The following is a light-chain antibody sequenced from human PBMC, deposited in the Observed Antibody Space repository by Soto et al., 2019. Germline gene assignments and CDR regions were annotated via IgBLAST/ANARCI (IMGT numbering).Light chain of an antibody. CDR2: DVS. CDR1: SNDIGAYNY. Sequence: QSALTQPASVSGSPGQSITISCTGTSNDIGAYNYVSWYQQHPGKAPKLMIYDVSNRPSGVSNRFSASKSGNTASLTISGLQAEDEADYYCSSYTKSATDVFGGGTKVTVL. J-gene: IGLJ2*01. CDR3: SSYTKSATDV. V-gene: IGLV2-14*03.